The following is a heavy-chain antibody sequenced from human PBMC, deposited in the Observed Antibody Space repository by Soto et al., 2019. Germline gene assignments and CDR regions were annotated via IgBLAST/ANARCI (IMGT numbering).Heavy chain of an antibody. CDR1: GLTFNNYA. D-gene: IGHD2-2*01. Sequence: EVQLLESGGGLVQPGVSLRLSCAASGLTFNNYAMGWVRQAPGKGLEWVSAITDSGDDTYYIDSVKGRFTISRDNSKSTLSLQMNSLRAEDTAIYYCAKLGCSSWSPHYYFDYWGQGTLVTVSS. CDR3: AKLGCSSWSPHYYFDY. CDR2: ITDSGDDT. V-gene: IGHV3-23*01. J-gene: IGHJ4*02.